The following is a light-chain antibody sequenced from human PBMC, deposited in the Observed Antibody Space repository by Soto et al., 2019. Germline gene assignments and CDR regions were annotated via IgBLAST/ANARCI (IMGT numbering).Light chain of an antibody. CDR3: QQYYITPPIT. J-gene: IGKJ5*01. CDR1: QSVLYRSENKNY. V-gene: IGKV4-1*01. Sequence: DIVMTQSPDSLAVSLGERATINCKSSQSVLYRSENKNYLAWYQQKPGQPPKLLIYWASTRESGVPDRFSGSGSGTDFTLTISSLQAEDVAVYYCQQYYITPPITFGQGTRLEMK. CDR2: WAS.